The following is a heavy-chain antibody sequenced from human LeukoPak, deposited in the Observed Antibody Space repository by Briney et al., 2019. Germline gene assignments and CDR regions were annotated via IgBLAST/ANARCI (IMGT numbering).Heavy chain of an antibody. CDR1: GGSFSGYY. J-gene: IGHJ6*02. CDR3: ARGQKSGYYQYYYYGMDV. D-gene: IGHD3-22*01. V-gene: IGHV4-34*01. Sequence: SETLSLTCAVYGGSFSGYYWSWIRQPPGKGLEWIGEINHSGSTNYNPSLKSRVTISVDTSKNQFSLKLSSVTAADTAVYYCARGQKSGYYQYYYYGMDVWGQGTTVTVSS. CDR2: INHSGST.